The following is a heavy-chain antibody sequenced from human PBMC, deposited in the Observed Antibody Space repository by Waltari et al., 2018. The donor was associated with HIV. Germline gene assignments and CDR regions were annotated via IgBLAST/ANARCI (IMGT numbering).Heavy chain of an antibody. Sequence: QVQLVQSGAEVKKPGASVKVSCKASGYTFTGYYMHWVRQAPGQGLEWMGWINPNSGCTNYAQKFQGWGTMTRETSISTAYMELSRLRSDETAVYYCAVAHVRYPDAFDIWGQGTMVTGSS. CDR3: AVAHVRYPDAFDI. CDR2: INPNSGCT. CDR1: GYTFTGYY. V-gene: IGHV1-2*04. D-gene: IGHD3-9*01. J-gene: IGHJ3*02.